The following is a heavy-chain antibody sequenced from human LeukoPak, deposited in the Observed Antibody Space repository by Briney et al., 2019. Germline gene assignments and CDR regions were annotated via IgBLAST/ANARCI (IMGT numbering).Heavy chain of an antibody. CDR2: IKQGGSDR. CDR3: ARVDCTGGSCFYGFDS. V-gene: IGHV3-7*01. J-gene: IGHJ4*02. CDR1: GFTFSSYW. D-gene: IGHD2-15*01. Sequence: GGSLRLSCAVSGFTFSSYWMGWVRQAPGKGLEWAANIKQGGSDRYYVDSVKGRFTISRDNAKNSLYLQMNSLRVEDTAVYYCARVDCTGGSCFYGFDSWGQGTLVTVSS.